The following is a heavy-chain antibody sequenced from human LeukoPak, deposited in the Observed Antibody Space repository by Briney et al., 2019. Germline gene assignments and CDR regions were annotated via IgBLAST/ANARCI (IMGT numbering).Heavy chain of an antibody. CDR3: AKGAYDSSGYDPFFDY. V-gene: IGHV1-18*01. Sequence: GASVKVSCKASGYTFTSYGVSWVRQAPGQGLEWMGWISAYNGNTNYAQKLQGRVTMTTDTSTSTAYMELRSMRSDDTAVYYCAKGAYDSSGYDPFFDYWGQGTLVTVSS. J-gene: IGHJ4*02. CDR1: GYTFTSYG. CDR2: ISAYNGNT. D-gene: IGHD3-22*01.